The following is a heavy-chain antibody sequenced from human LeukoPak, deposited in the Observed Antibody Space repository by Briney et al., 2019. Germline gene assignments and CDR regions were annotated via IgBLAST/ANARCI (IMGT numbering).Heavy chain of an antibody. V-gene: IGHV4-4*07. Sequence: SETLSLTCTVSGGSISSYYWSWIRQPAGKGLEWIGRIYTSGSTNYNPSLKSRITLSVDTSKNQFSLRLSSVTAADTAVYYCAKEAIGIMDVWGKGTTVTVSS. J-gene: IGHJ6*03. CDR2: IYTSGST. CDR3: AKEAIGIMDV. CDR1: GGSISSYY. D-gene: IGHD2-2*02.